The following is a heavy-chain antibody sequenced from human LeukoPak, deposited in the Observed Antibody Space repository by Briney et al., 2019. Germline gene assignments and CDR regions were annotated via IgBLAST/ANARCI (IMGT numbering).Heavy chain of an antibody. CDR1: GCTFSSYS. V-gene: IGHV3-23*01. J-gene: IGHJ4*02. D-gene: IGHD6-19*01. CDR2: ISGSGSST. CDR3: ARYSSDFFDY. Sequence: AETLTLTCAASGCTFSSYSMSWIRQPPGKGLEWISAISGSGSSTYYPYSVKGRFTISSDNPKNTLYLQMNSLRAEDTAVYYCARYSSDFFDYWGQGTLVTVSS.